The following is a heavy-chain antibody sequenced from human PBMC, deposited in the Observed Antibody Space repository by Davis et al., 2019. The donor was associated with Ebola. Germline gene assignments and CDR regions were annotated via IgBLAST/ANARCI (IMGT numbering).Heavy chain of an antibody. Sequence: SETLSLTCSVSGGSISSFSHYWGWIRQAPGKGLEWIGSIYYSGTTYYNPALKSRVNISVDRSKNQFSLKLSSVTAADTAVYYCAKITMVPPYYFDYWGQGTLVTVSS. D-gene: IGHD3-10*01. CDR3: AKITMVPPYYFDY. J-gene: IGHJ4*02. V-gene: IGHV4-39*01. CDR1: GGSISSFSHY. CDR2: IYYSGTT.